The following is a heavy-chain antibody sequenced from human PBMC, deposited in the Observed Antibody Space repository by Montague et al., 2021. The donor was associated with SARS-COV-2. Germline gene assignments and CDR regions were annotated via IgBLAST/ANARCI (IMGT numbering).Heavy chain of an antibody. Sequence: SETLSLTCTVSGGSVSSGSYYWSWIRQPPGKGLEWIGYIYYSGSTNYNPSLKSRVTISVDTSKNQFSLKLSSVTAADTAVYYCARLGDGIVPSPILGLGPYYSFYYMDVWGKGTTVTVSS. J-gene: IGHJ6*03. D-gene: IGHD2-2*02. CDR3: ARLGDGIVPSPILGLGPYYSFYYMDV. V-gene: IGHV4-61*01. CDR1: GGSVSSGSYY. CDR2: IYYSGST.